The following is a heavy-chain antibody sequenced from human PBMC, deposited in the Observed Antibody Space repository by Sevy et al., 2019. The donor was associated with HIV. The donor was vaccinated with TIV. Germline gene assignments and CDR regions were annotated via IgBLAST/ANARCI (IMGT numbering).Heavy chain of an antibody. V-gene: IGHV4-31*03. CDR3: ARESRPYYYDSSGYSGFDY. CDR1: GGSISSGGYY. J-gene: IGHJ4*02. Sequence: SETLSLTCTVSGGSISSGGYYWSWIRQHPGKGLEWIGYIYYSGSTYYNPSLKSRVTISVDTSKNQFSLKLNSVTAADTAVYYCARESRPYYYDSSGYSGFDYWGQGTLVTVSS. D-gene: IGHD3-22*01. CDR2: IYYSGST.